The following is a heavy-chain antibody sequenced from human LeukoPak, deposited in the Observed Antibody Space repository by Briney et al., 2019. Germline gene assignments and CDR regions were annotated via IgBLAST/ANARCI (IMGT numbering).Heavy chain of an antibody. V-gene: IGHV3-7*01. D-gene: IGHD6-13*01. CDR1: GFTFSNYW. Sequence: GGSLRVSCAASGFTFSNYWMSWVRPAPGRGVEWVANIRGDGREKNYVDSLKGRFTISRDNAKKSLDLQMNSLRAEDTAVYYCARYPLWDSSHFDFWGRGTLVTVSS. CDR2: IRGDGREK. J-gene: IGHJ4*02. CDR3: ARYPLWDSSHFDF.